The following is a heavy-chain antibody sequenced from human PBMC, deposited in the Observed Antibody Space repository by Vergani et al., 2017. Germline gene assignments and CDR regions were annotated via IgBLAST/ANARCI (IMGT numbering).Heavy chain of an antibody. D-gene: IGHD6-19*01. CDR3: ARDVDLSSGWSISFYYYYGMDV. J-gene: IGHJ6*01. Sequence: QVQLVQSGSELKKPGASVKASCKASGYTFTSYAMNWVRQAPGQGLEWMGWINTNTGNPTYAQGFTGRFVFSLDTSVSTAYLQISSLKAEGTAVYYCARDVDLSSGWSISFYYYYGMDVWGQGSTVTASS. CDR1: GYTFTSYA. V-gene: IGHV7-4-1*02. CDR2: INTNTGNP.